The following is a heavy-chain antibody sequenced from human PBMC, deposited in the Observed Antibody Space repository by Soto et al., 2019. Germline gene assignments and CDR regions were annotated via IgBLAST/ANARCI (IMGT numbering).Heavy chain of an antibody. CDR1: GFTFTDYH. D-gene: IGHD3-3*01. V-gene: IGHV3-30*03. CDR3: ARDRKWATFGVLTQYGMDV. J-gene: IGHJ6*02. Sequence: GGSLRLSCVASGFTFTDYHMYWVRQAPGKGLEWVSIISNDGSNTYSAESVKGRFTVSRDNSKNTLYLQVNSLRLEDTAIYFCARDRKWATFGVLTQYGMDVWGQGTTVTVSS. CDR2: ISNDGSNT.